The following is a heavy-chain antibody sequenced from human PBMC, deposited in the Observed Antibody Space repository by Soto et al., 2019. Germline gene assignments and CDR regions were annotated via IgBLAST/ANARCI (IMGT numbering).Heavy chain of an antibody. D-gene: IGHD4-17*01. J-gene: IGHJ6*02. CDR1: GFHFSNYA. Sequence: PVGSLRLSCAASGFHFSNYAMHWVRQAPGKGLEWLAIISYDGDNEYYADSVRGRFTISRDNAKNSLYLQMNSLRAEDTGVYYCARERDDYGDDYYYGMDVWGQGITVTVSS. V-gene: IGHV3-30*03. CDR2: ISYDGDNE. CDR3: ARERDDYGDDYYYGMDV.